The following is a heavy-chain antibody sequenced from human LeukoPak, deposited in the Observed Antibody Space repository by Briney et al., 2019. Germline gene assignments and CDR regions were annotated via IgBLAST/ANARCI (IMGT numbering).Heavy chain of an antibody. J-gene: IGHJ6*02. CDR2: ISGSGGST. CDR3: AKPLLKLSYYYYGMDV. CDR1: GFTFSSYA. D-gene: IGHD5/OR15-5a*01. Sequence: GGSLRLSCAASGFTFSSYAMSWVRQAPGKGLEWVSAISGSGGSTYYADSVKGRFTITRDNSKNTLYLQMNSLRAEDTAVYYCAKPLLKLSYYYYGMDVWGQGTTVTVSS. V-gene: IGHV3-23*01.